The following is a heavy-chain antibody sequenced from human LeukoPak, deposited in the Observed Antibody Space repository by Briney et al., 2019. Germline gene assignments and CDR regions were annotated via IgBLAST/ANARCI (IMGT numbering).Heavy chain of an antibody. CDR3: ARESMWELRELDY. J-gene: IGHJ4*02. CDR1: GFTFSNYG. CDR2: ISSSGSTI. Sequence: PGGSLRLSCAASGFTFSNYGMFWIRQAPGKGLEWVSYISSSGSTIYYADSVKGRFTISRDNAKNSLYLQMNSLRAEDTAVYYCARESMWELRELDYWGQGTLVTVSS. V-gene: IGHV3-11*01. D-gene: IGHD1-26*01.